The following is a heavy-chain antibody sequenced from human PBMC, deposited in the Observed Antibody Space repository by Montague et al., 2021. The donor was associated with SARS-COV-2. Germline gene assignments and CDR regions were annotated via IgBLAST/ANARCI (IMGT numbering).Heavy chain of an antibody. CDR1: GGSISSAYFY. J-gene: IGHJ4*02. Sequence: SETLSLTCTVSGGSISSAYFYWGWIRQPPGKGLEWIGTIYYDGKAYYNSSLSSRVFLSADTSNNHFSLELNSVTTSDTAVYFCARRGTGNYEILDYWGQGILVTVSS. D-gene: IGHD3-3*01. CDR2: IYYDGKA. CDR3: ARRGTGNYEILDY. V-gene: IGHV4-39*02.